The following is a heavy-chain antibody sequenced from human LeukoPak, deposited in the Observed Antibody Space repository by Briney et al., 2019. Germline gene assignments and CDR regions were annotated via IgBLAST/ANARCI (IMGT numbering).Heavy chain of an antibody. Sequence: ASVKVSCKASGYAFRTYDINWVRQATGQGLEWMGWMNPNSGNTAYAQKFQGRVTMTRNTSISTAYMELSSLRSEDTAFYYCARGVCHDYEDYWGQGTLVTVSS. V-gene: IGHV1-8*01. CDR1: GYAFRTYD. J-gene: IGHJ4*02. D-gene: IGHD4-17*01. CDR2: MNPNSGNT. CDR3: ARGVCHDYEDY.